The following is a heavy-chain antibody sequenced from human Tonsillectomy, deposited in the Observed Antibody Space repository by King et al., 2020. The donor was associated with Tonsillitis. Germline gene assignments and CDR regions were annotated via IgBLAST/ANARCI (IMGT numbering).Heavy chain of an antibody. J-gene: IGHJ5*02. V-gene: IGHV4-39*01. Sequence: QLQESGPGLVKPSETLSLTCTVSGDSISSSNYYWGWIRQPPGKGLEWIGSIYYSGSTYHNPSLKSRVTISVDTSKNQFSLKLSSVTAADTALYYCASTDYDFWSAYSPWFVPWGQGTLVTVSS. CDR2: IYYSGST. CDR3: ASTDYDFWSAYSPWFVP. CDR1: GDSISSSNYY. D-gene: IGHD3-3*01.